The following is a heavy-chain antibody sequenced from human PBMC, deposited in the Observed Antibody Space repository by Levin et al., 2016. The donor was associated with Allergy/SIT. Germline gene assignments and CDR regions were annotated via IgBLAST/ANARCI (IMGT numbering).Heavy chain of an antibody. V-gene: IGHV3-74*01. CDR2: IRSDGGYS. CDR1: GFTFSTYW. J-gene: IGHJ1*01. D-gene: IGHD6-13*01. CDR3: YCSRWPQWAQH. Sequence: GESLKISCKASGFTFSTYWMHWVRQVPGKGLVWVSRIRSDGGYSNYADFVKGRFTISRDNAKNTLYLQMNSLTAEDTAVYYCYCSRWPQWAQHWGQGTQVTVSS.